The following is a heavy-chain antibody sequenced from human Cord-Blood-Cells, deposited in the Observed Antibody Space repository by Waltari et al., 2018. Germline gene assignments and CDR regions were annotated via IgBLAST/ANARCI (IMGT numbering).Heavy chain of an antibody. CDR1: GFTFSSYP. CDR2: ISYDGSNK. J-gene: IGHJ4*02. Sequence: QVQLVESGGGVVQPGRSLRLSCAASGFTFSSYPMHWFRQAPGKGLEWGAVISYDGSNKSYAESVKGRFTISRDNSKNTLYLQMNSLRAEDTAVYYCARVLGQLLLSQLFDYWGQGTLVTVSS. D-gene: IGHD2-2*01. V-gene: IGHV3-30*04. CDR3: ARVLGQLLLSQLFDY.